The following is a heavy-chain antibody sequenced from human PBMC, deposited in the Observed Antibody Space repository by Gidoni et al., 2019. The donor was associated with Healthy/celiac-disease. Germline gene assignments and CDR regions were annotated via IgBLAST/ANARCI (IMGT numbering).Heavy chain of an antibody. CDR1: GDRLSSYW. Sequence: EVQLVQSGAEVKKRGEALQISGKGSGDRLSSYWIGWVRQMPGNGLEWMGIICPGDSDIRYSPSSPGQVTISAAKSIRTTYLQWSSLKSSDTAMYYCARIGLAWFLYSFDYWGQGTLVTVSS. CDR3: ARIGLAWFLYSFDY. J-gene: IGHJ4*02. CDR2: ICPGDSDI. V-gene: IGHV5-51*01. D-gene: IGHD3-3*01.